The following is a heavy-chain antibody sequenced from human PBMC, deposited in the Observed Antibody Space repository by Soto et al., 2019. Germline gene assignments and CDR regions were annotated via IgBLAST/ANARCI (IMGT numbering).Heavy chain of an antibody. J-gene: IGHJ4*02. CDR2: ISWNSGSI. Sequence: EVQLVESGGGLVQPGRSLRVSCVASGFTFDDYVMHWVRQAPGKGLEWVSGISWNSGSIDYADSVKGRFTISRDNAKNSLRLQMNSLRAEYTALYYCAKDKSGYPPYYFDYWGQGTRVTVSS. V-gene: IGHV3-9*01. CDR3: AKDKSGYPPYYFDY. D-gene: IGHD3-22*01. CDR1: GFTFDDYV.